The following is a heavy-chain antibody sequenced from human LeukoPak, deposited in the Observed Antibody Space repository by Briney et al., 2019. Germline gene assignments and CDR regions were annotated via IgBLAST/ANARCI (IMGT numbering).Heavy chain of an antibody. Sequence: EASVKVSFKASGGTFSSYAISWVRQAPGQGLEWMGRIIPIFGIANYAQKFQGRVTITADKSTSTAYMELSSLRSEDTAVYYCARLYYYDSSGYLRFDPWGQGTLVTVSS. D-gene: IGHD3-22*01. CDR3: ARLYYYDSSGYLRFDP. V-gene: IGHV1-69*04. J-gene: IGHJ5*02. CDR2: IIPIFGIA. CDR1: GGTFSSYA.